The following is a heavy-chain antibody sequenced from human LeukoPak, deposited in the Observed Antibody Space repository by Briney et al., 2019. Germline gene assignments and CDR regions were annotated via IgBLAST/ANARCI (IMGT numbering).Heavy chain of an antibody. D-gene: IGHD5-12*01. CDR2: IHYSGST. V-gene: IGHV4-31*03. J-gene: IGHJ4*02. Sequence: PSQTLSLTCSVSGGSISSGDYYWSWIRQHPGKGLEWIGYIHYSGSTYYNPSLKSRVSISVSTSKNRFSLQLSSVTAADTAVYYCARVIGYDQLDYWGQGTPVTVSS. CDR1: GGSISSGDYY. CDR3: ARVIGYDQLDY.